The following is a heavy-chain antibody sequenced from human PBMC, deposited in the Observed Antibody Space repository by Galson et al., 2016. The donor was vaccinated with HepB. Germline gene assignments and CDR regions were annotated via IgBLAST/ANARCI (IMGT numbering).Heavy chain of an antibody. Sequence: SLRLSCAASGFTFSSYTFHWVRQAPGKGLEWVAVISYDGINKYYGDSVKGRFTVSRDNSKSTLDLQMSSLRVEDTAVYYCARARASFGVATAYNWFDPWGQGALVTVSS. J-gene: IGHJ5*02. CDR2: ISYDGINK. V-gene: IGHV3-30*04. D-gene: IGHD3-3*01. CDR3: ARARASFGVATAYNWFDP. CDR1: GFTFSSYT.